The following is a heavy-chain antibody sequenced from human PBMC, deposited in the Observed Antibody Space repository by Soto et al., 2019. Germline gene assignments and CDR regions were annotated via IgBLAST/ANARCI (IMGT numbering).Heavy chain of an antibody. V-gene: IGHV2-5*02. CDR1: GFSLSTSGVG. CDR2: IYWDDDK. CDR3: AHSYYCSGGSCYPNNWFDP. J-gene: IGHJ5*02. D-gene: IGHD2-15*01. Sequence: QITLKESGPTLVKPTQPLTLTCTFSGFSLSTSGVGVGWIRQPPGKALEWLALIYWDDDKRYSPSLKSRLTITKDTSKNQVVLTMTNMDPVDTATYYCAHSYYCSGGSCYPNNWFDPWGQGTLVTVSS.